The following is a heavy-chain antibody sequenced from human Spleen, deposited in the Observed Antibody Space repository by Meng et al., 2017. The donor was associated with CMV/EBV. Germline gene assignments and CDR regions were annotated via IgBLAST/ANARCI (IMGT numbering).Heavy chain of an antibody. CDR1: GGSISSGGYY. V-gene: IGHV4-31*03. Sequence: SETLSLTCTVSGGSISSGGYYWTWIRQHPGKGLEWIGDIYNNENTYFNPSLKSRVIMSVDTSKNQFSLKLSSVTAADRAVYYCAKIFPSDYYKYSMDVWGQGTTVTVSS. J-gene: IGHJ6*02. D-gene: IGHD3-3*01. CDR2: IYNNENT. CDR3: AKIFPSDYYKYSMDV.